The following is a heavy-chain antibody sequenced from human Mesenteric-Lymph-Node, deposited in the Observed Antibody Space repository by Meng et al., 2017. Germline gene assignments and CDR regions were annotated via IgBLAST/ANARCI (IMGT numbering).Heavy chain of an antibody. V-gene: IGHV1-18*01. Sequence: ASVKVSCKASGYTLTNFGINWVRQAPGQGLEWMGWISAYNGNTNYAQKLQGRVTMTTDTSTSTAYMELRSLRSDDTAVYYCARLREIVVVREGGPDDYWGQGTLVTVSS. J-gene: IGHJ4*01. CDR3: ARLREIVVVREGGPDDY. CDR2: ISAYNGNT. CDR1: GYTLTNFG. D-gene: IGHD3-22*01.